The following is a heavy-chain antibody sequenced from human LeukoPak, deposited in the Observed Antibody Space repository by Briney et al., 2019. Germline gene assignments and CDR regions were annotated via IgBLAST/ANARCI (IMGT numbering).Heavy chain of an antibody. Sequence: GGSLRLSCAASGFTVNNNYMSWVRQAPGKGLEWVSVIYSGDITYYADSVKGRFTISRDNSKNTLYLQMNSLRAEDAAVYYCARGSGYNYGFPDYWGQGTLVTVSS. CDR2: IYSGDIT. V-gene: IGHV3-53*01. CDR3: ARGSGYNYGFPDY. D-gene: IGHD5-18*01. CDR1: GFTVNNNY. J-gene: IGHJ4*02.